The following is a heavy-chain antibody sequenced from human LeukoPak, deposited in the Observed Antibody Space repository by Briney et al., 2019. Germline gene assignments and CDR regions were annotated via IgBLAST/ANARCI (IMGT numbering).Heavy chain of an antibody. Sequence: ASVKVSCKASGYTFTGYYMHWVRQAPGQGLEWMGWVNPNSGGTNYAQKFQGRVTMTRDTSISTAYMELSRLRSDDTAVYYCARKFVDPNGMDVWGQGTTVTVSS. CDR3: ARKFVDPNGMDV. CDR1: GYTFTGYY. J-gene: IGHJ6*02. CDR2: VNPNSGGT. D-gene: IGHD3-10*01. V-gene: IGHV1-2*02.